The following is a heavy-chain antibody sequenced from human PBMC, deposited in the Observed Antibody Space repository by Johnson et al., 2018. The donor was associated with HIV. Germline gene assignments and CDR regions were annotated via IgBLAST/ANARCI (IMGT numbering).Heavy chain of an antibody. D-gene: IGHD2-8*02. CDR1: GFTFSNYA. J-gene: IGHJ3*02. V-gene: IGHV3-23*04. Sequence: VQLVESGGGVVQPGRSLRLSCAASGFTFSNYAMHWVRQAPGKGLEWVSAISGSGGSTYYADSVKGRFTISRDNSKNTLYLQMNSLRAEDTAVYYCAKSGLFVLVVYAPDVFDIWGQGTMVTVSS. CDR2: ISGSGGST. CDR3: AKSGLFVLVVYAPDVFDI.